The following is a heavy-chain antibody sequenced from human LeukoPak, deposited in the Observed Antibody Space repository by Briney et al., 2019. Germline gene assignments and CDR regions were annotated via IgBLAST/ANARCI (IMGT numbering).Heavy chain of an antibody. V-gene: IGHV3-23*01. Sequence: PGGSLRLSCAASGFTFSNYAMTWVRQAPGKGLELVSVISASGRNRDYAGSVKGRFTITRDNAETTLSLLMDSLRAEDTAVYYCASELLGRAVAGSPFDYWGQGTLVTVSS. CDR2: ISASGRNR. CDR1: GFTFSNYA. D-gene: IGHD6-19*01. J-gene: IGHJ4*02. CDR3: ASELLGRAVAGSPFDY.